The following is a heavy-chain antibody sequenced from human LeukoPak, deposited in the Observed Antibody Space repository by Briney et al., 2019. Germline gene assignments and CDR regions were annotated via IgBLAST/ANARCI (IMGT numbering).Heavy chain of an antibody. CDR3: ARDLGEDSSSWYMGAFDI. D-gene: IGHD6-13*01. V-gene: IGHV3-21*01. Sequence: GGSLRLSCAASGFTFSSYSMNWVRQAPGKGLEWASSISSSSSYIYYADSVKGRFTISRDNAKNSLYLQMNSLRAEDTAVYYCARDLGEDSSSWYMGAFDIWGQGTMVTVSS. J-gene: IGHJ3*02. CDR1: GFTFSSYS. CDR2: ISSSSSYI.